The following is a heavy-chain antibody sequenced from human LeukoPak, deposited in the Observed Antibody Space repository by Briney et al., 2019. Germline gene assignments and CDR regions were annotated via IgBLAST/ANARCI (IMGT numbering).Heavy chain of an antibody. Sequence: PGGSLRLSCAASGFTFSSYWMSWVRQSPGKGLEWIGEINQSGSTNYNPSLKSRVTISVDTPKNQFSLKLSSVTAADTAVYYCARHASAYVRNFQHWGQGTLVTVSS. V-gene: IGHV4-34*01. CDR3: ARHASAYVRNFQH. CDR1: GFTFSSYW. J-gene: IGHJ1*01. D-gene: IGHD3-10*02. CDR2: INQSGST.